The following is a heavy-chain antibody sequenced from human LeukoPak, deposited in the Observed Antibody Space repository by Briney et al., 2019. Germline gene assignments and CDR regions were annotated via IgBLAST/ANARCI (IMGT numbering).Heavy chain of an antibody. Sequence: QPGGSLRLSCAASGFTFSSYEMNWVRQAPGRGLEWVSYISSSGSTIYYADSVKGRFTISRDNAKNSLYLQMNGLRAEDTAVYYCARDLPYYYYMDVWGKGTTVTVSS. CDR2: ISSSGSTI. J-gene: IGHJ6*03. CDR1: GFTFSSYE. V-gene: IGHV3-48*03. CDR3: ARDLPYYYYMDV.